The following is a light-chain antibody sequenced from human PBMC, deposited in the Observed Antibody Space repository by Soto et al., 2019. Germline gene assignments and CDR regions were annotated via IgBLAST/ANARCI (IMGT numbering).Light chain of an antibody. CDR1: SSDVGGYNY. CDR2: EVS. V-gene: IGLV2-14*01. CDR3: SSYTSSSTLV. J-gene: IGLJ1*01. Sequence: QSAVTHPASLSGSPGQSITISCTGTSSDVGGYNYVSWYQQHPGKAPKLMIYEVSNRPSGVSHRFSGSKSGNTASLTISGLQAEDEADYYCSSYTSSSTLVFGTGTKVTVL.